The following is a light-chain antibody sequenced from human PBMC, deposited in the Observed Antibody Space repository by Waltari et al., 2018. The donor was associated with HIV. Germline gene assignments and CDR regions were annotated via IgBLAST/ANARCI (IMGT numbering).Light chain of an antibody. CDR1: LTISNS. Sequence: DIQMTQSPSSLSASVGDRVTITCRASLTISNSLAWYQQEPGKAPKFLLYGAFRLPSGVPSRFSGSGSGTVYTLTISSLQPEDFASYFCQQYYSSPWTFGHGTKVEIK. V-gene: IGKV1-NL1*01. CDR3: QQYYSSPWT. CDR2: GAF. J-gene: IGKJ1*01.